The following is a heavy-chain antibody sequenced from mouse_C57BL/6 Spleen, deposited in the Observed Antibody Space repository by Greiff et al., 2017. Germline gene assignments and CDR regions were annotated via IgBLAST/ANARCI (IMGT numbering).Heavy chain of an antibody. J-gene: IGHJ3*01. D-gene: IGHD1-2*01. Sequence: EVQLQQSGAELVRPGASVKLSCTASGFNIKDYYMHWVKQRPEQGLEWIGRIDPEDGDTEYAPKFQGKATMTADTSYNTAYLPLSSLTSEDTAVYYCTTWLLRRFAYWGQGTLVTVSA. CDR1: GFNIKDYY. CDR2: IDPEDGDT. CDR3: TTWLLRRFAY. V-gene: IGHV14-1*01.